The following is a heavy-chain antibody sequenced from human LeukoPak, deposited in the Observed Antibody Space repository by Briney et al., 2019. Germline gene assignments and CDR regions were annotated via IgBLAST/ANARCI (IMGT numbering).Heavy chain of an antibody. V-gene: IGHV3-23*01. CDR3: ARGLLWFGELIDY. Sequence: GGSLRLSCAASGFTFSSYAMRWVRQAPGKGLEWVSGISGSGGSRDYADAVKGRFTISRDNSKNTLYLQMNSLRAEDTAVYYCARGLLWFGELIDYWGQGTLVTVSS. CDR1: GFTFSSYA. J-gene: IGHJ4*02. CDR2: ISGSGGSR. D-gene: IGHD3-10*01.